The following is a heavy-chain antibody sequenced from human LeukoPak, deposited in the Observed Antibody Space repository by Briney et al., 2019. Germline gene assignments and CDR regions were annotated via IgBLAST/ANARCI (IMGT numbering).Heavy chain of an antibody. CDR1: GFTFSSYG. CDR2: ISYDGSNK. D-gene: IGHD1-26*01. J-gene: IGHJ4*02. CDR3: AKESGVGATRPDY. Sequence: GGSLRLSCAAAGFTFSSYGMHWVRQAPGKGLEWVAVISYDGSNKYYADSVKGRFTISRDNSKNTLYLQMNSLRAEDTAVYYCAKESGVGATRPDYWGQGTLVTVSS. V-gene: IGHV3-30*18.